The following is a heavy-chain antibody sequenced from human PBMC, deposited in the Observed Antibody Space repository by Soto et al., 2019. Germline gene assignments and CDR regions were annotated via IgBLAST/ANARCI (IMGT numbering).Heavy chain of an antibody. J-gene: IGHJ6*02. D-gene: IGHD6-19*01. CDR3: ARDQSEVAGLYYYYYGMDV. CDR2: INTITGNP. CDR1: GYTFTSYA. Sequence: QVQLVQSGSELKKPGASVKVSCKASGYTFTSYAMNWVRQAPGQGLEWMGWINTITGNPTYAQGFTGRFVFSLDTSVSTAYLQICSLKAEDTAVYYCARDQSEVAGLYYYYYGMDVWGQGTTVTVSS. V-gene: IGHV7-4-1*01.